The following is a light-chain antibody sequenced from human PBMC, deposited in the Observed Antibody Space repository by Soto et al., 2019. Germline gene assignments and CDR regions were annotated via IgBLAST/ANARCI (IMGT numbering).Light chain of an antibody. Sequence: QSVLTQPPSVSGAPGQRVTISCTGSSSNIGAGYDVHWYQQLPGTAPKLLIYGNSNRPSGVPDRFSGSKSSTSASLAITGLQAEDEADYYCQSYDSSVSKVVFGGGTKLTVL. CDR1: SSNIGAGYD. J-gene: IGLJ2*01. CDR2: GNS. V-gene: IGLV1-40*01. CDR3: QSYDSSVSKVV.